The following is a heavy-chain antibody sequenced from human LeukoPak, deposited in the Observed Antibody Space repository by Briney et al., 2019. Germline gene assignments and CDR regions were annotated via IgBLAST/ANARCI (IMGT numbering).Heavy chain of an antibody. Sequence: GGSLRLSCAASGFTFSNYCMRWVRQAPGKGLVWVSCISSDGGSTSYADSVKGRFTVSRDNAKNTLFLQMSSLGAEDTAVYYCARGNIDSDGRSSDYWGQGTLVTVSS. CDR3: ARGNIDSDGRSSDY. CDR2: ISSDGGST. CDR1: GFTFSNYC. V-gene: IGHV3-74*01. J-gene: IGHJ4*02. D-gene: IGHD2/OR15-2a*01.